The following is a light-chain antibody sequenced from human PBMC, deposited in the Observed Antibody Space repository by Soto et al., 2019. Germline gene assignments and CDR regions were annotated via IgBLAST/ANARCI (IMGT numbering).Light chain of an antibody. Sequence: QSVLTQPPSASGTPGQTVTISSSGGTSNIGTNYVSWYQHLPGTAPKLLIYGNNQRPSAVPDRFSGSNSGTSASLAISGLRSDEEADYYCAVWDDGLSGVVFGGGTQLTVL. CDR2: GNN. V-gene: IGLV1-47*01. CDR1: TSNIGTNY. J-gene: IGLJ3*02. CDR3: AVWDDGLSGVV.